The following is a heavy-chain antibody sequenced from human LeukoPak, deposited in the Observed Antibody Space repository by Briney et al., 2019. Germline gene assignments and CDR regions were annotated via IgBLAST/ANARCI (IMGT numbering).Heavy chain of an antibody. D-gene: IGHD4-17*01. V-gene: IGHV1-69*05. J-gene: IGHJ4*02. Sequence: SVKVSCKASGGTFSSYAISWVRQAPGQGLEWMGGIIPIFGTANYAQKFQGRVTMTRDTSISTAYMELSRLRSDDTAVYYCARQVTTVTVFDYWGQGTLVTVSS. CDR1: GGTFSSYA. CDR3: ARQVTTVTVFDY. CDR2: IIPIFGTA.